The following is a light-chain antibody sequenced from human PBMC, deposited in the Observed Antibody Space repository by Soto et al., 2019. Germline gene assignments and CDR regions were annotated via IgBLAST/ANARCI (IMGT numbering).Light chain of an antibody. V-gene: IGLV2-14*01. J-gene: IGLJ2*01. CDR1: SSDVGGYNY. CDR2: DVS. CDR3: SSYTSSSTLVV. Sequence: QSALTQPASVSGSPGQSITISCTGTSSDVGGYNYVSWYQQYPGKVPNLMNYDVSNRPSGVSNRFSGSKSGNTASLTISGLQAEDEADYYCSSYTSSSTLVVFGGGTKLTVL.